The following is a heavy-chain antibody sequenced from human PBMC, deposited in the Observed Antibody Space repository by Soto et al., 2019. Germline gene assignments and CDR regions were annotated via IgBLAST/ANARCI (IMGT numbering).Heavy chain of an antibody. J-gene: IGHJ6*02. CDR3: VKGGWNSSGQSRTYYYYYGMDV. V-gene: IGHV3-64D*06. D-gene: IGHD6-19*01. CDR2: ISSNGGST. Sequence: LRLSCSASGFTFSSYAMHWVRQAPGKGLEYVSAISSNGGSTYYADSVKGRFTISRDNSKNTLYLQMSSLRAEDTAVYYCVKGGWNSSGQSRTYYYYYGMDVWGQGTTVTVSS. CDR1: GFTFSSYA.